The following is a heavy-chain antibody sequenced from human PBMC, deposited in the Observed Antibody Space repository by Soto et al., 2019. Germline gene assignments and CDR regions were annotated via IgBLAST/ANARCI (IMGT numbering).Heavy chain of an antibody. CDR1: GGSISSYY. Sequence: SETLSLTCTVSGGSISSYYWSWIRQPPGKGLEWIGYTYYSGSTNYNPSLKSRVTISVDTSKNQFSLKLSSVTAADTAVYYCARLVWSYGTWFDPWGQGTLVTVSS. V-gene: IGHV4-59*08. J-gene: IGHJ5*02. D-gene: IGHD5-18*01. CDR3: ARLVWSYGTWFDP. CDR2: TYYSGST.